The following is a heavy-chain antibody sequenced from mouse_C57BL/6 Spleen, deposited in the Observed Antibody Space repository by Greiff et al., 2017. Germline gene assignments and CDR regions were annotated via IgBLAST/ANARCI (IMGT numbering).Heavy chain of an antibody. J-gene: IGHJ2*01. CDR2: IYPGDGDT. CDR1: GYAFSSSW. CDR3: AGASDGYYGSTPRNYFDY. D-gene: IGHD2-3*01. V-gene: IGHV1-82*01. Sequence: QVQLQQSGPELVKPGASVKISCKASGYAFSSSWMNWVKQRPGKGLEWIGRIYPGDGDTNYNGKFKGKATLTADKSSSTAYMQLSSLTSEDSAVYFCAGASDGYYGSTPRNYFDYWGQGTTLTVSS.